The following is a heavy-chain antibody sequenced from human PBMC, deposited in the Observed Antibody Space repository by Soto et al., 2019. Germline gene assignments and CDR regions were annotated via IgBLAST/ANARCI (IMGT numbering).Heavy chain of an antibody. D-gene: IGHD1-26*01. CDR3: AKDEHRGSSFDY. V-gene: IGHV3-30*18. J-gene: IGHJ4*02. Sequence: ESGGGVVQPERSRRLSCAASAFTFSTYGMHWVRQAPGKGLEWVARISYDGSEKVYADSVKGRFTISRDNSKDTLYLQMNSLRAEDTAVFYCAKDEHRGSSFDYWGQGTLVTVSS. CDR2: ISYDGSEK. CDR1: AFTFSTYG.